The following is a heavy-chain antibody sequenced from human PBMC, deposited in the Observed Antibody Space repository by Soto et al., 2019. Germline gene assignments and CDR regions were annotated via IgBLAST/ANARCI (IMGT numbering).Heavy chain of an antibody. J-gene: IGHJ3*02. CDR1: GYSFTSYW. D-gene: IGHD6-19*01. CDR3: ARLKSGEQWLVPAFDI. CDR2: IYPGDSDT. Sequence: PGESLKISCKGSGYSFTSYWIGWVRQMPGKGLEWMGIIYPGDSDTRYSPSFQGQVTISADKSISTAYLQWSSLKASDTAMYYCARLKSGEQWLVPAFDIWGQGTMVTVS. V-gene: IGHV5-51*01.